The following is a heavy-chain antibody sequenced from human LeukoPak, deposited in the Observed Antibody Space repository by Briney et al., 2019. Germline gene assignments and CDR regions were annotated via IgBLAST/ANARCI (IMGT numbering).Heavy chain of an antibody. CDR1: GYTFTGYY. J-gene: IGHJ4*02. D-gene: IGHD3-22*01. V-gene: IGHV1-2*02. Sequence: GASVKVSCKASGYTFTGYYMHWVRQAPGQGLEWMGWINPNSGGTNYAQKLQGRVTMTTDTSTSTAYMELRSLRSDDTAVYYCARDRTVDSSGRELWGQGTLVTVSS. CDR3: ARDRTVDSSGREL. CDR2: INPNSGGT.